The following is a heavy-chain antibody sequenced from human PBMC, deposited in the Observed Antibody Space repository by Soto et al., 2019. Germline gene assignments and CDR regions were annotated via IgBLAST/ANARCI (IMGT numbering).Heavy chain of an antibody. J-gene: IGHJ4*02. D-gene: IGHD4-17*01. CDR1: GFTFSGYA. V-gene: IGHV3-23*01. Sequence: GGSLRLSCAASGFTFSGYAMSWVRQAPGKGLEWVSAISGSGGSTYYADSVKGRFTISRDNSKNTLYLQMNSLRAEDTAVYYCAKGNSGYDWRADYGDYASDFDYWGQGTLVTVSS. CDR3: AKGNSGYDWRADYGDYASDFDY. CDR2: ISGSGGST.